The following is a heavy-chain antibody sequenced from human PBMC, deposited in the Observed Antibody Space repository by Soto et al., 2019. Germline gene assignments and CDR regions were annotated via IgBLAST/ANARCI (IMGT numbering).Heavy chain of an antibody. Sequence: QVQLVESGGGVVQPGRSLRLSCAASGFTFSSYGMHWVRQAPGKGLEWVAVISDDGSNKYYADSVKGRFTISRDNSKNMLHLQMHSLGPEDTAVYYCAKDPGGDTWLGFDYWGQGTLVTVSS. V-gene: IGHV3-30*18. CDR2: ISDDGSNK. D-gene: IGHD5-12*01. J-gene: IGHJ4*02. CDR3: AKDPGGDTWLGFDY. CDR1: GFTFSSYG.